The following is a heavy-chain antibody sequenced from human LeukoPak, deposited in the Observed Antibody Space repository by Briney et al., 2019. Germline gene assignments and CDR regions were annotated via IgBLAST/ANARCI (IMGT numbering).Heavy chain of an antibody. CDR1: GYSFTSYW. CDR2: IYAFDSDV. CDR3: ARHRPYSSCRPYFFDY. Sequence: GESLKISCKGSGYSFTSYWIGWVRQMPGKGLEWMGIIYAFDSDVKYSPSFQGQVTISADKSISTAYLQWSSLKASDTAMYFCARHRPYSSCRPYFFDYWGQGTLVTVSS. V-gene: IGHV5-51*01. D-gene: IGHD6-6*01. J-gene: IGHJ4*02.